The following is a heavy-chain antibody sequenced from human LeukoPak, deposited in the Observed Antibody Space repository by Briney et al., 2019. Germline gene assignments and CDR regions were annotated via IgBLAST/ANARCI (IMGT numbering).Heavy chain of an antibody. Sequence: VGSLRLSCAASGFTFSTYTMNWVRQAPGKGLEWVSSISASTSYINYADSVKGRFTISRDNAENSLYLQMNSLRAEDTAVYYCASDRGADYWGQGTLVTVSS. D-gene: IGHD5-12*01. CDR1: GFTFSTYT. J-gene: IGHJ4*02. CDR2: ISASTSYI. CDR3: ASDRGADY. V-gene: IGHV3-21*01.